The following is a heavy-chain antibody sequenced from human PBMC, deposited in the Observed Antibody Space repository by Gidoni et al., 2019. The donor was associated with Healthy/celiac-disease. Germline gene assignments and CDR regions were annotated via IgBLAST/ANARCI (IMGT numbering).Heavy chain of an antibody. V-gene: IGHV3-7*01. CDR2: IKQEGSEK. D-gene: IGHD6-19*01. Sequence: EVQLVESGGGLVQPGGSLRLSCAASGFTFSSYWMSWVRQAPGKGLEWVANIKQEGSEKYYVDSVKGRFTISRDNAKNSLYLQMNSLRAEDTAVYYCARDQVDSSGWYYYYYYMDVWGKGTTVTVSS. J-gene: IGHJ6*03. CDR1: GFTFSSYW. CDR3: ARDQVDSSGWYYYYYYMDV.